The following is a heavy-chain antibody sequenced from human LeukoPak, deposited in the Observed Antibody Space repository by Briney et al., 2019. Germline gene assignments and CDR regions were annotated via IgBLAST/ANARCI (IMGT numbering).Heavy chain of an antibody. CDR3: ARDQRFDY. CDR1: GFTFSTYA. CDR2: ISSSSSYI. J-gene: IGHJ4*02. V-gene: IGHV3-21*01. Sequence: GGSLRLSCAASGFTFSTYAMSWVRQAPGKGLEWVSSISSSSSYIYYADSVKGRFTISRDNAKNSLYLQMNSLRAEDTAVYYCARDQRFDYWGQGTLVTVSS.